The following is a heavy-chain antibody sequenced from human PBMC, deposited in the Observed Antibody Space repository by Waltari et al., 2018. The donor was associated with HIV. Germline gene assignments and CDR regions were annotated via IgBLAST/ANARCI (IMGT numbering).Heavy chain of an antibody. V-gene: IGHV1-24*01. CDR2: FDPEDGET. J-gene: IGHJ4*02. CDR1: GYTLTELS. D-gene: IGHD3-22*01. Sequence: QVQLVQSGAEVKKPGASVKVSCKVSGYTLTELSMHWVRPAPGKGLEWMGGFDPEDGETIYAQKFQGRVTMTEDTSTDTAYMELSSLRSEDTAVYYCATKVSGTYYYDSSGYALDYWGQGTLVTVSS. CDR3: ATKVSGTYYYDSSGYALDY.